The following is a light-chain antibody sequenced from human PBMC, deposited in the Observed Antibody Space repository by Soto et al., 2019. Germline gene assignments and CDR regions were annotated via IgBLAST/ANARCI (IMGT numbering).Light chain of an antibody. J-gene: IGKJ2*01. CDR2: DAY. CDR3: QQYNSYST. Sequence: DIQMTQSPSTLSASVGDRVTITCRASQSISSWLAWYQQKTGKAPKLLIYDAYSLESGVPSSFSGSGSVTEFTLTISSLQPDDFATYYCQQYNSYSTFGQGTKLEIK. CDR1: QSISSW. V-gene: IGKV1-5*01.